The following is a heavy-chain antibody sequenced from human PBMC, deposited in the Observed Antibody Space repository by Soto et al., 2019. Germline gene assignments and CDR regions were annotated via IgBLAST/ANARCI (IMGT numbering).Heavy chain of an antibody. J-gene: IGHJ6*02. Sequence: ASVKVSCKVSGYTLTELSMHWVRQAPGKGLEWMGGFDPEDGETIYAQKFQGRVTMTEDTSTDTAYMELSSLRSEDTAVYYCATDSSTIFGVVTDYYGMDVWGQGXTVTVYS. CDR3: ATDSSTIFGVVTDYYGMDV. D-gene: IGHD3-3*01. CDR1: GYTLTELS. CDR2: FDPEDGET. V-gene: IGHV1-24*01.